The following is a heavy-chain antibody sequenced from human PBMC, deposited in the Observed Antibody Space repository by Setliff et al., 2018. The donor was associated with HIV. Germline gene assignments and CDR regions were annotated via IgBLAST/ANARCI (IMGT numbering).Heavy chain of an antibody. CDR2: IYYRGST. CDR1: GGSIRSSSYY. CDR3: ARGDGDTMVRGVIIPNWFDP. D-gene: IGHD3-10*01. J-gene: IGHJ5*02. Sequence: SETLSLTCNVSGGSIRSSSYYWGWIRQPPGKGLEWIGSIYYRGSTYYNSSLKSRVTMSVDTSKNQFSLKLSSVTAADTAVYYCARGDGDTMVRGVIIPNWFDPWGQGTLVTVSS. V-gene: IGHV4-39*07.